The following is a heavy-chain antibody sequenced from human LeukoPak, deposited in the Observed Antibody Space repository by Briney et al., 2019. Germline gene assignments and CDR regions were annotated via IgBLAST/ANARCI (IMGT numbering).Heavy chain of an antibody. D-gene: IGHD1-26*01. V-gene: IGHV3-30*18. CDR3: AKDRGSFTYYFDY. Sequence: GRSLRLSCAASGFTFSSYGMHWVRQAPGKGLEWVAVISYDGSNKYYADSVKGRFTISRDNSKNTLYLQMNSLRAEDTAIYYCAKDRGSFTYYFDYWGQGTLVTVSS. J-gene: IGHJ4*02. CDR2: ISYDGSNK. CDR1: GFTFSSYG.